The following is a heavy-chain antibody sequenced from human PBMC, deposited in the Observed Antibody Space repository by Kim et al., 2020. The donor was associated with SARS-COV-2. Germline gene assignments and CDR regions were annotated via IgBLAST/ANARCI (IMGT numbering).Heavy chain of an antibody. Sequence: ASVKVSCKASGYTFTSYYMHWVRQAPGQGLEWMGIINPSGGSTSYAQKFQGRATMTRDTSTSTVYMELSSLRSEDTAVYYCARAGIVATMVHWGQGTLVTVSS. CDR3: ARAGIVATMVH. CDR1: GYTFTSYY. J-gene: IGHJ4*02. V-gene: IGHV1-46*01. D-gene: IGHD5-12*01. CDR2: INPSGGST.